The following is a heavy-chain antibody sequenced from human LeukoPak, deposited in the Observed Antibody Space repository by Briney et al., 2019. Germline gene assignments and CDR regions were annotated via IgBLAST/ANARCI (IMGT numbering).Heavy chain of an antibody. Sequence: TSETLSLTCTVSGGSFTGISNYWTWLRQPPGKELEWIGKIYKTGHADYNPSLKSRVTLSVDTTNNQFSLRLTSVTATDTAVYCCARGLHYVDVWGKGITVSVSS. CDR2: IYKTGHA. J-gene: IGHJ6*04. CDR3: ARGLHYVDV. D-gene: IGHD3-10*01. V-gene: IGHV4-39*02. CDR1: GGSFTGISNY.